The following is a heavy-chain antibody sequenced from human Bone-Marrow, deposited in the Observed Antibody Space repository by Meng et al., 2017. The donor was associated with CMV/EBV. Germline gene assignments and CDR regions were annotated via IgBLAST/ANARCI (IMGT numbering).Heavy chain of an antibody. D-gene: IGHD3-3*02. J-gene: IGHJ4*02. V-gene: IGHV3-23*01. CDR3: RIIFGVDEGDY. Sequence: GESLKISCAASGFTFSSYALTWVRQAPGKGLEWVSAISGSGGSTYYADSVKGRFTTSRDNSKNTLYLQMNSLRAEDTAVYYCRIIFGVDEGDYWGQGTLVTVSS. CDR2: ISGSGGST. CDR1: GFTFSSYA.